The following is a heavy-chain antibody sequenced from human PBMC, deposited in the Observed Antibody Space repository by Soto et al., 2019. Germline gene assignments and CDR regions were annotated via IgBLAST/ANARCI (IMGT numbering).Heavy chain of an antibody. CDR3: VRSGTSSGRFSDY. Sequence: GESLRISCNGSGYTFTSYWIGWVRQMTGEGLEWMGVIYPSDSDIRYSPSFQGKVTISADKSITTAYLQWSSLKAADTAMYYCVRSGTSSGRFSDYWGQGTLVTVSS. J-gene: IGHJ4*02. V-gene: IGHV5-51*01. CDR1: GYTFTSYW. D-gene: IGHD2-15*01. CDR2: IYPSDSDI.